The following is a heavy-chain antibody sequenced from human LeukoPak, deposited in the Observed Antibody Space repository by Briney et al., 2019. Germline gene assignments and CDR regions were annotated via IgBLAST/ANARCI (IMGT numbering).Heavy chain of an antibody. Sequence: SEALSLTCTVSGGSVSNYYWSWIRQPAGKGLEWIGRTYTSGSTYYNPSLKSRVTISVDTSKNQFSLKLSSVTAADTAVYYCARESGIWSQNVLIDYWGQGTLVTVSS. CDR1: GGSVSNYY. V-gene: IGHV4-4*07. D-gene: IGHD3-3*01. CDR3: ARESGIWSQNVLIDY. J-gene: IGHJ4*02. CDR2: TYTSGST.